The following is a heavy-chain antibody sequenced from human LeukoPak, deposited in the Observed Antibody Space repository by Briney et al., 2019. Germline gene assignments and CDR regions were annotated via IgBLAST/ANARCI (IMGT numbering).Heavy chain of an antibody. Sequence: ASVKVSCKASGYTFTRYYMHWVRQAPGQRLEWMGWINPNSGGTKYAQKFQGRVTMTRDTSISTAYMELSRLRSDDTAVYYCARGIAAAGTHAFDIWGQGTMVTVSS. D-gene: IGHD6-13*01. CDR2: INPNSGGT. V-gene: IGHV1-2*02. CDR1: GYTFTRYY. J-gene: IGHJ3*02. CDR3: ARGIAAAGTHAFDI.